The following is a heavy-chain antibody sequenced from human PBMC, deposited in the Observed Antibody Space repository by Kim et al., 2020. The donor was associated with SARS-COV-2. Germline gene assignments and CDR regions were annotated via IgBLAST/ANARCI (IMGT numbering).Heavy chain of an antibody. CDR1: GYKFSNFW. Sequence: GESLKISCNVSGYKFSNFWISWVRQMPGKGLEWMGRIYPADSDTIFSPSFQGQVIISVDRSNNTAFLQWSSLRVADSAIYYCARHRSATAGESAFDYWGQGTLVTVSS. CDR3: ARHRSATAGESAFDY. V-gene: IGHV5-51*01. J-gene: IGHJ4*02. D-gene: IGHD6-13*01. CDR2: IYPADSDT.